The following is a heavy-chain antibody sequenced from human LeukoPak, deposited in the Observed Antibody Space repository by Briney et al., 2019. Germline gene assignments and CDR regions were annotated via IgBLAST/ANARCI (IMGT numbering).Heavy chain of an antibody. Sequence: GASVKVSCKASGYTFTGYYMHWVRQAPGQGLEWMGWINPNSGGTTYAQIFQDRVTMTRDTSISTAYMELSRLTSDDTAVYYCARRLVDSNAGYDVWGQGTMVTVSS. D-gene: IGHD3-9*01. J-gene: IGHJ3*01. V-gene: IGHV1-2*02. CDR2: INPNSGGT. CDR3: ARRLVDSNAGYDV. CDR1: GYTFTGYY.